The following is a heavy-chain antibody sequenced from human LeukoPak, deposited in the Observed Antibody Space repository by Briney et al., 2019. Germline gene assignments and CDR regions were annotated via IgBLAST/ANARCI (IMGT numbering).Heavy chain of an antibody. CDR3: ARLLDNDSSGYPDTFDM. CDR1: GGSINSHF. CDR2: IYYSGST. J-gene: IGHJ3*02. V-gene: IGHV4-59*11. Sequence: ETLSLPCPVSGGSINSHFWSWIRQPPGKGLEWIGYIYYSGSTKYNPSLQSRVTISVDTSESNFSLKLTSVTAADTAVYYCARLLDNDSSGYPDTFDMWGQGTLVIVSS. D-gene: IGHD3-22*01.